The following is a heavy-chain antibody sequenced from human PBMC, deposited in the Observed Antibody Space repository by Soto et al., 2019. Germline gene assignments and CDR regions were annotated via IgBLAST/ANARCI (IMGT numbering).Heavy chain of an antibody. CDR3: GAADDLGDFDF. D-gene: IGHD6-13*01. J-gene: IGHJ4*02. V-gene: IGHV1-18*01. CDR2: ISAYNGNT. CDR1: GYTFTSYG. Sequence: QVQLVQSGAEVKKPGASVKVSCKASGYTFTSYGISWVRQAPGQGLEWMGWISAYNGNTNYAQKLQGRVTMTTYTSTSSAYVELRGMRSDDTAVDYGGAADDLGDFDFWGQGTLVTVSS.